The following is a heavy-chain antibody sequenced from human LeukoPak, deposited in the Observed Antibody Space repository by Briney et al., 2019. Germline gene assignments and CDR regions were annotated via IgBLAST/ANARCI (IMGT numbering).Heavy chain of an antibody. CDR2: ISSSGSII. Sequence: GGSLRLSCTASGFTFSSYNMKWVRQAPGKGLEWVSYISSSGSIIDYADSVKGRFTISRDNAKNSLYLRMNSLTAEDTAVYYCARDYSSYDILTGYEVYGMDVWGQGTTVTVSS. D-gene: IGHD3-9*01. V-gene: IGHV3-48*01. J-gene: IGHJ6*02. CDR3: ARDYSSYDILTGYEVYGMDV. CDR1: GFTFSSYN.